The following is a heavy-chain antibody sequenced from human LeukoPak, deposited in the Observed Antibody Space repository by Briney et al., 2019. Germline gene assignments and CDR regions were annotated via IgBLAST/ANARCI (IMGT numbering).Heavy chain of an antibody. CDR1: GFTFSSYS. D-gene: IGHD2-2*01. CDR3: ARGTHIVVVPAAPPHYYYYGMDV. CDR2: ISSSSSYI. J-gene: IGHJ6*01. Sequence: PGGSLRLSCAASGFTFSSYSMNWVRQAPGKGLEWVSSISSSSSYIYYADSVKGRFTISRDNAKNSLYLQMNSLRADDTAVYYCARGTHIVVVPAAPPHYYYYGMDVWGQGTTVTVSS. V-gene: IGHV3-21*01.